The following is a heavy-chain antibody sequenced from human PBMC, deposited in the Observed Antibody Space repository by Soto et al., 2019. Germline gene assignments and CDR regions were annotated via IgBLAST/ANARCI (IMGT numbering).Heavy chain of an antibody. CDR3: ARDGYGDYEDY. CDR1: GFTFTSSA. J-gene: IGHJ4*02. D-gene: IGHD4-17*01. Sequence: ASVKVSCKASGFTFTSSAMQWVRQARGQGLEWIGWISACNGNTNYAQKLQDRVTMTTDTSTSTAYMELRSLRSDDTAVYYCARDGYGDYEDYWGQGTLVTVSS. CDR2: ISACNGNT. V-gene: IGHV1-18*01.